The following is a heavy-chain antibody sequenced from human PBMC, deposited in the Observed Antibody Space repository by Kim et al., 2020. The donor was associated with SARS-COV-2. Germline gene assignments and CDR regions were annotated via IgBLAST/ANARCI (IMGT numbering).Heavy chain of an antibody. Sequence: SETLSLTCTVSGGSISSDYWTWIRQPPGKGLEWIGYIKYSGRTNYNPSLGCRVAILVDTSKTHFSLKLSSVTAADTAMYFCARLPDITGWPFDSWGQGILVTGSS. V-gene: IGHV4-59*01. D-gene: IGHD6-19*01. CDR1: GGSISSDY. CDR2: IKYSGRT. J-gene: IGHJ4*02. CDR3: ARLPDITGWPFDS.